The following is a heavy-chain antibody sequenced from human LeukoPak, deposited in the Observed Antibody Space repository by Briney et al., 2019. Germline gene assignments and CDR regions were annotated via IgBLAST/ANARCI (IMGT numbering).Heavy chain of an antibody. D-gene: IGHD2-2*02. CDR1: GGSISSGGYY. CDR3: ARVVPAAIMDNWFDP. Sequence: TSQTLSLTCTVSGGSISSGGYYWSWIRQPPGKGLEWIGYIYYSGSTNYNPSLKSRVTISVDTSKNQFSLKLSSVTAADTAVYYCARVVPAAIMDNWFDPWGQGTLVTVSS. CDR2: IYYSGST. J-gene: IGHJ5*02. V-gene: IGHV4-61*08.